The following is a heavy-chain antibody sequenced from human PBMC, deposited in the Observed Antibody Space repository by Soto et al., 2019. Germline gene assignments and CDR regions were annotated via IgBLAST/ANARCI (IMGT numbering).Heavy chain of an antibody. CDR2: ISSTTNYI. Sequence: GGSLRLSCAASGFTFTSYSMNWVRQAPGKGLEWVSSISSTTNYIYYGDSMKGRFTISRDNAKNSLYLEMNSLRAEDTAVYYCARESEDLTANFDYWGQGTLVTVSS. CDR3: ARESEDLTANFDY. J-gene: IGHJ4*02. CDR1: GFTFTSYS. V-gene: IGHV3-21*06.